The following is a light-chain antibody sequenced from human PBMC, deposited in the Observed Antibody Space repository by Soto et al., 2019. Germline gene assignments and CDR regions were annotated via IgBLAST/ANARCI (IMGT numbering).Light chain of an antibody. CDR3: NSYTSSGTYV. CDR2: EVS. Sequence: QSALTQPPSVPGSPGQSVTISCTGTSSDVGSYNRVSWYQQPPGTAPKLMIYEVSNRPSGVPDRFSGSKSGNTASLTISGLQAEDEADYYCNSYTSSGTYVFGTGTKLTVL. V-gene: IGLV2-18*02. J-gene: IGLJ1*01. CDR1: SSDVGSYNR.